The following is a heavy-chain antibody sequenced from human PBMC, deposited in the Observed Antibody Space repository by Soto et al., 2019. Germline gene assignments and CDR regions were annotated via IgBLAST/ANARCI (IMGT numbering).Heavy chain of an antibody. CDR3: ARGTDKWELLRYCDY. CDR2: IYYSGST. D-gene: IGHD1-26*01. Sequence: QVQLQESGPGLVKPSETLSLTCTVSGGSVSSGSYYWSWIRQPPGKGLEWIGYIYYSGSTNYNPSPKRPVTISVATSKTPCSLKLSSVTAADTAVYYCARGTDKWELLRYCDYWGQGTLVTVSS. J-gene: IGHJ4*02. V-gene: IGHV4-61*01. CDR1: GGSVSSGSYY.